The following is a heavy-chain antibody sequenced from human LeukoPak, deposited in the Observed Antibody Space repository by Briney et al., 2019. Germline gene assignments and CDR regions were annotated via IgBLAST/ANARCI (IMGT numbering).Heavy chain of an antibody. CDR2: ISGSGGST. CDR1: GFTFSSYA. CDR3: ANSRNWNVSY. V-gene: IGHV3-23*01. J-gene: IGHJ4*02. Sequence: GGSLRLSCAASGFTFSSYAMSWVRQAPGKGLEWVSAISGSGGSTYYADSVKGRFTISRDNSKNTLYLQMNSLGAEDTAVYYCANSRNWNVSYWGQGTLVTVSS. D-gene: IGHD1-1*01.